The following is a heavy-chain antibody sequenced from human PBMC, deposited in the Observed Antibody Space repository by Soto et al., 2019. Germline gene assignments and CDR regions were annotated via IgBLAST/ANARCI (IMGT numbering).Heavy chain of an antibody. J-gene: IGHJ4*02. CDR3: ARERSSTWSGGSCYSEATALDY. CDR2: ISSSSSYI. V-gene: IGHV3-21*01. Sequence: PGGSLRLSCAASGFTFSSYSMNWVRQAPGKGLEWVSSISSSSSYIYYADSVKGRFTISRDNAKNSLYLQMNSLRAEDTAVYYCARERSSTWSGGSCYSEATALDYWGQGTLVTVSS. CDR1: GFTFSSYS. D-gene: IGHD2-15*01.